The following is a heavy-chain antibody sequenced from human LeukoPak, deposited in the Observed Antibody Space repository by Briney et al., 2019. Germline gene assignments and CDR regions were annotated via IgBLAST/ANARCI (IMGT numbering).Heavy chain of an antibody. J-gene: IGHJ4*02. V-gene: IGHV3-23*01. CDR2: ISGSGGST. CDR1: GFTFSAYA. D-gene: IGHD6-19*01. CDR3: AKAVAGRFDY. Sequence: PGGSLRLSCAASGFTFSAYAMSWGRQAPGKGLEWGSGISGSGGSTYYADSVKGRFTISRDNSKNTLYLQMNSLRAEDTAVYYCAKAVAGRFDYWGQGTLVTVSS.